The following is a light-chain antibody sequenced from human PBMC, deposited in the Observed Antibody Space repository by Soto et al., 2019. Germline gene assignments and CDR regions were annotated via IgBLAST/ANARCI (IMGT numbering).Light chain of an antibody. CDR3: QVWDNTYDHGGV. Sequence: SYVLTQPPSVSVAPGQTARITCGGNNIGSKSVHWYRQKPGQAPVLVVYDDSDRPSGTPERFSGSNSGNTATLAISRVEAGDEANFYCQVWDNTYDHGGVFGGGTKLTVL. CDR1: NIGSKS. CDR2: DDS. J-gene: IGLJ3*02. V-gene: IGLV3-21*02.